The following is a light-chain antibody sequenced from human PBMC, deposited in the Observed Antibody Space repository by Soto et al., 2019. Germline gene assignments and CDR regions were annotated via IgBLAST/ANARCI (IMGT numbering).Light chain of an antibody. J-gene: IGLJ2*01. CDR3: NSYAGTNNYVV. CDR2: EVS. Sequence: QSALTQPPSASGSPGQSVAISCTGTSSDVGGYNYVSWYQQHPGKAPKLMIYEVSKRPSGVPDHFSGSKSGNTASLTVSGLQAEDEAEYYCNSYAGTNNYVVFGGGTKLTVL. CDR1: SSDVGGYNY. V-gene: IGLV2-8*01.